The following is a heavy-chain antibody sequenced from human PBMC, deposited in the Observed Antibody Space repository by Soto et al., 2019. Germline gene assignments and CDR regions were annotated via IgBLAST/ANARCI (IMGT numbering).Heavy chain of an antibody. CDR3: VRGGGGGLFDP. CDR1: GFTFSSYG. J-gene: IGHJ5*02. Sequence: GGSLRLSCTASGFTFSSYGMSWIRQAPGKGLEWLSYISPGSRYPAYADSVKGRFTISRDNAKRSLYLQMMSLTAEDTAIYYCVRGGGGGLFDPWGQGTMVTVSS. D-gene: IGHD2-15*01. CDR2: ISPGSRYP. V-gene: IGHV3-11*06.